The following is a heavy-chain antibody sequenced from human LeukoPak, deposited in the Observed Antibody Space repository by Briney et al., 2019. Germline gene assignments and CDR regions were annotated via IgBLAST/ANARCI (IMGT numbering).Heavy chain of an antibody. CDR3: ARDLDGSGNYHWFDP. V-gene: IGHV3-74*01. CDR2: INGDGSTT. D-gene: IGHD3-10*01. Sequence: GGSLRLSCAASGFTFSSYWMHWVRHAPGKGLVWVSRINGDGSTTTYADSVKGRSTISRDNAKNTLYLQMTSLRAEDTAVYYCARDLDGSGNYHWFDPWGQGTLVTVSS. J-gene: IGHJ5*02. CDR1: GFTFSSYW.